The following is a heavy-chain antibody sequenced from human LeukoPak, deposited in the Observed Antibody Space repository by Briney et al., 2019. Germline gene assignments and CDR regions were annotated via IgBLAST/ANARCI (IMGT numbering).Heavy chain of an antibody. J-gene: IGHJ4*02. CDR2: VSGSGGST. V-gene: IGHV3-23*01. Sequence: GGSLRLSCAASGFTFSSYAMSWVRQAPGKGLEWVSAVSGSGGSTYYADSVKGRFTISRDNSKNTLYLQMNSLRAEDTAVYYCAKVAHYYGSGSYYEYYFDYWGQGTLVTVSS. D-gene: IGHD3-10*01. CDR1: GFTFSSYA. CDR3: AKVAHYYGSGSYYEYYFDY.